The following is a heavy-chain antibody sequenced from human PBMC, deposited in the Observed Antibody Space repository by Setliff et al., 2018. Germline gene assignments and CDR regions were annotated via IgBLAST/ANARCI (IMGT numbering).Heavy chain of an antibody. CDR3: ARDEGSSYFYGMDV. CDR2: IYYSGST. D-gene: IGHD6-13*01. V-gene: IGHV4-59*01. Sequence: PSETLSLTCTVPGGSISSYYWSWIRQPPGKGLEWIGYIYYSGSTNYNPSLQSRVTISVDTSKNQFSLKLSSVTAADTAVYYCARDEGSSYFYGMDVWGQGTTVTVSS. CDR1: GGSISSYY. J-gene: IGHJ6*02.